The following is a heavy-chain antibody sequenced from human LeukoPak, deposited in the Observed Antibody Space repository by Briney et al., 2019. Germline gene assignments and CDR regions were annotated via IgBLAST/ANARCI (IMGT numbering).Heavy chain of an antibody. CDR3: ARTPQGLLRYYYYYMDV. CDR2: IIPIFGTA. D-gene: IGHD2-15*01. Sequence: SVKVSCKASGGTFSSYAISWVRQAPGQGLEWMGGIIPIFGTANYAQKFQGRVTITTDESTSTAYMELSSLRSEDTAVYYCARTPQGLLRYYYYYMDVWGKGTTVTVSS. V-gene: IGHV1-69*05. CDR1: GGTFSSYA. J-gene: IGHJ6*03.